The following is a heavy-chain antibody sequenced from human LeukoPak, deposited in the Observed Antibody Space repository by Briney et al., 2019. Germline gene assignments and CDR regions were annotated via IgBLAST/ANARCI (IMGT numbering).Heavy chain of an antibody. CDR1: GFTFSSYG. CDR2: IWYEESNK. Sequence: GGSLRLSCVVSGFTFSSYGMHWVRQAPGKGLEWVAVIWYEESNKYYPDSVKGRFVISRDNSNSTLYLQMNSLRAEDTAVYYCARGDESGMDVWGKGTTVTVSS. J-gene: IGHJ6*04. CDR3: ARGDESGMDV. V-gene: IGHV3-33*04.